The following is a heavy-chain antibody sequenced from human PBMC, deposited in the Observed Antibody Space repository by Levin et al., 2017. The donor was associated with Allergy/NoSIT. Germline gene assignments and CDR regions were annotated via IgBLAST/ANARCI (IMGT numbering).Heavy chain of an antibody. CDR3: AKVPGSSTYLYYFDY. J-gene: IGHJ4*02. D-gene: IGHD6-25*01. V-gene: IGHV3-30*18. Sequence: HPGESLKISCAASGFTFSTFGMHWVRQPPGKGLEWVAVISADGRNEYFADSVRGRFTISRDNSKNTLYLQMNSLRAEDTAVYFCAKVPGSSTYLYYFDYWGQGTLVTVSS. CDR1: GFTFSTFG. CDR2: ISADGRNE.